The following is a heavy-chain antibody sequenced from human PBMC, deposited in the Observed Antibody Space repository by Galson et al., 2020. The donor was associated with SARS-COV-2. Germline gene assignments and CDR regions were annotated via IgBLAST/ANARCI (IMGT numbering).Heavy chain of an antibody. CDR2: IYTTGTT. V-gene: IGHV3-66*01. CDR1: GFTVSNKY. Sequence: TGGSLRLSCAVSGFTVSNKYMSWVRQAPGMGLEWVSVIYTTGTTQYTDSVKGRFSISRDNSKNTLYLQMNSLRVEDTAMYYCVREGSYGFDMWGPGTMVTVSS. J-gene: IGHJ3*02. CDR3: VREGSYGFDM.